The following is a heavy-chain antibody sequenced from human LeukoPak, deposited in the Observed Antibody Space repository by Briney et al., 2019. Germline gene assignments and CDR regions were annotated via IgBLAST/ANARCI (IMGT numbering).Heavy chain of an antibody. V-gene: IGHV3-73*01. CDR3: TRQYYEGATYYYYYYMDV. D-gene: IGHD1-26*01. J-gene: IGHJ6*03. CDR2: IRSKANSYAT. CDR1: GFTFSGSA. Sequence: PGGSLRLSCAASGFTFSGSAMHWVRQASGKGLEWVGRIRSKANSYATAYAASVKGRFTISRDDSKNTAYLQMNSLKTEDTAVYYCTRQYYEGATYYYYYYMDVWGKGTTVTVSS.